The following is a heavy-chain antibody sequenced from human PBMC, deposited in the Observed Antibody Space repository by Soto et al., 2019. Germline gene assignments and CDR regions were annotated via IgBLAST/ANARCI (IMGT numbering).Heavy chain of an antibody. V-gene: IGHV3-33*01. Sequence: QVPLVESGGGVVQPGTSLRLSCEESGFTFSGFGMHWVRQTPGKGLEWVAVIWYDGSKEYFADCVKGRFTISRDNSKNALYLQMNSLRAEDSAIYYCARGRGGSYGGNSAHYDVWGQGTLVTVSS. D-gene: IGHD4-17*01. CDR3: ARGRGGSYGGNSAHYDV. CDR1: GFTFSGFG. CDR2: IWYDGSKE. J-gene: IGHJ3*01.